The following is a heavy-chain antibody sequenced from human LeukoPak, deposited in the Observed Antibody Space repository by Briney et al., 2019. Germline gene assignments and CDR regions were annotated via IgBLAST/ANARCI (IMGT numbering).Heavy chain of an antibody. CDR2: TYHSGST. CDR1: GGSISSGSYS. D-gene: IGHD3-22*01. Sequence: PSETLSLTCAVSGGSISSGSYSWSWIWQPPGKGLEWIGYTYHSGSTYYNPSLKSRVTISVDRSKNQFSLKLSSVTAADTAVYYCARSLSSGYYHDAFDIWGQGTMVTVSS. V-gene: IGHV4-30-2*01. CDR3: ARSLSSGYYHDAFDI. J-gene: IGHJ3*02.